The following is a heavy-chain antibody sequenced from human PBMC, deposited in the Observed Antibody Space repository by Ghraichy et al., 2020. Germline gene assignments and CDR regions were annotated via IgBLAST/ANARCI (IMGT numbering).Heavy chain of an antibody. CDR2: ISGDGTYS. J-gene: IGHJ4*02. CDR1: GFTFSNDW. D-gene: IGHD6-13*01. V-gene: IGHV3-74*01. Sequence: GGSLRLSCAASGFTFSNDWMDWVRQAPGKGLVWVSLISGDGTYSYYAASVKGRFTISRDNAKNTLFLQMHSLRAEDTAVYYCARDTSEAGQTFDHWGQGTLVTVSS. CDR3: ARDTSEAGQTFDH.